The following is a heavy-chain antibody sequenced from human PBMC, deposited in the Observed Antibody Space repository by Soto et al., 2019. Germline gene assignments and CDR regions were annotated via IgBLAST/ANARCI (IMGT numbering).Heavy chain of an antibody. CDR1: GYTFTSYY. J-gene: IGHJ4*02. V-gene: IGHV1-46*01. CDR3: ARVGGPDYGGNRILFDY. Sequence: ASVKVSCKASGYTFTSYYMHWVRQAPGQGLEWMGIINPSGGSTSYAQKFQGRVTMTRDTSTSTVYMELSSLRSEDTAVYYCARVGGPDYGGNRILFDYWGQGTLVTVSS. CDR2: INPSGGST. D-gene: IGHD4-17*01.